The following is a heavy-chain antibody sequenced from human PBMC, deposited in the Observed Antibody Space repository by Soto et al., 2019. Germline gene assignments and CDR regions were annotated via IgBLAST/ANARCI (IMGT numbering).Heavy chain of an antibody. Sequence: EPRSGTGSRSCGSTSHYNRSWIMDRRRKGLEWIGYLYYSGSTNYNPSLKSRVTISVDTSKNQFSLKLSSVTAADTAVYYCARDIEGYGYNGNYYYYMDVWGKGTTVTVSS. CDR3: ARDIEGYGYNGNYYYYMDV. V-gene: IGHV4-59*01. D-gene: IGHD1-1*01. CDR2: LYYSGST. J-gene: IGHJ6*03. CDR1: CGSTSHYN.